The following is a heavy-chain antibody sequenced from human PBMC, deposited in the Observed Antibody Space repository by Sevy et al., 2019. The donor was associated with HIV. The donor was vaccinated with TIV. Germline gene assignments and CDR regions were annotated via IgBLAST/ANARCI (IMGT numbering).Heavy chain of an antibody. CDR2: MNPNSGNT. D-gene: IGHD4-4*01. CDR3: AREGSVTSILYYYYYYGMDV. CDR1: GYTFTSYD. V-gene: IGHV1-8*01. J-gene: IGHJ6*02. Sequence: ASVKVSCKASGYTFTSYDINWVRQATGQGLEWMEWMNPNSGNTGYAQKFQGRVTMTRNTSISTAYMELSSLRSEDTAVYYCAREGSVTSILYYYYYYGMDVWGQGTTVTVSS.